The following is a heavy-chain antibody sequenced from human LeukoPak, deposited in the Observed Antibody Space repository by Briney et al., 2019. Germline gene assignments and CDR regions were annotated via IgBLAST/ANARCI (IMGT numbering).Heavy chain of an antibody. J-gene: IGHJ6*03. Sequence: PGGSLRLSCAASGFTFSSYWMSWVRQAPGKGLEWVANIKQDGSKKYYVDSVKGRFTISRDNAKNSLYLQMNSLRAEDTAVYYCARVGSSWSHYYYYYYMDVWGKGTTVTVSS. V-gene: IGHV3-7*01. CDR2: IKQDGSKK. CDR1: GFTFSSYW. D-gene: IGHD6-13*01. CDR3: ARVGSSWSHYYYYYYMDV.